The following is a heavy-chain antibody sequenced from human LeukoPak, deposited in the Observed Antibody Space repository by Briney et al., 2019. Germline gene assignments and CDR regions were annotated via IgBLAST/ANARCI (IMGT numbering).Heavy chain of an antibody. CDR1: GASITRYF. D-gene: IGHD5-12*01. J-gene: IGHJ4*02. V-gene: IGHV4-59*01. CDR3: ARGDDYKSTLFDY. CDR2: ISSGGST. Sequence: PSETLSLTCTVSGASITRYFWNWIRQPPGKELEWIGYISSGGSTNYNPSPKSRVTISMDTSKNQFSLKLTSATAADTAVYYCARGDDYKSTLFDYWGQGTLVTVSS.